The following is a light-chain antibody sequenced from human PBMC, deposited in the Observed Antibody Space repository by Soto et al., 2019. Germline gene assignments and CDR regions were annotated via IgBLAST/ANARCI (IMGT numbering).Light chain of an antibody. J-gene: IGLJ3*02. CDR3: QTWGSGIHWV. CDR1: SGHRSYA. CDR2: LNSDGSH. Sequence: QPVLTQSPSASASLGASVKLTCTLSSGHRSYAIAWHQQQPEKGPRYLMKLNSDGSHSKGDGIPDRFSGSSSGAERYLTISSLQSEDEADYYCQTWGSGIHWVLGGGTKLTVL. V-gene: IGLV4-69*01.